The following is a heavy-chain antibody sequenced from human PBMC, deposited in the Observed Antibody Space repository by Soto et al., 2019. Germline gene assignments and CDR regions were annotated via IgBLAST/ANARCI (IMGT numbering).Heavy chain of an antibody. CDR3: ARDNKYDQGGPDD. Sequence: SETLSLTCTVSGASISSGDHYWTWLRQPPGTGLEWIGYIYYSGSTYYNPSLKSRVTMSVDTSKNQFSLKVNSVTAADTAVYYCARDNKYDQGGPDDWGPGTLVTVSS. V-gene: IGHV4-30-4*01. J-gene: IGHJ4*02. CDR1: GASISSGDHY. CDR2: IYYSGST. D-gene: IGHD3-16*01.